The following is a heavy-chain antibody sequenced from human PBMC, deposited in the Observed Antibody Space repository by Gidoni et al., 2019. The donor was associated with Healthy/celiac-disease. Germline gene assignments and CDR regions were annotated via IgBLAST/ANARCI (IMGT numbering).Heavy chain of an antibody. CDR1: GGSISSGGYY. CDR3: ARGGLELLYNWFDP. CDR2: IYYSGST. Sequence: QVQLQESGPGLVKPSQTLSLTCTVSGGSISSGGYYWSWIRQHPGKGLEWIGYIYYSGSTYYNPSLKSRVTISVDTSKNQFSLKLSSVTAADTAVYYCARGGLELLYNWFDPWGQGTLVTVSS. V-gene: IGHV4-31*03. J-gene: IGHJ5*02. D-gene: IGHD1-7*01.